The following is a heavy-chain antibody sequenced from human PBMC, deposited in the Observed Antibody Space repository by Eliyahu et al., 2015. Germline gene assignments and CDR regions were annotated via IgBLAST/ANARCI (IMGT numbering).Heavy chain of an antibody. CDR3: ARERGYCSNGVCPYYFDY. J-gene: IGHJ4*02. CDR1: GYTFXSYX. D-gene: IGHD2-8*01. CDR2: VTPSGSGT. V-gene: IGHV1-46*01. Sequence: QVQLVQSGAEVKKPGASXXVSXKASGYTFXSYXIHWVRXAPGQGLEWMGIVTPSGSGTRSAQKFQGRVTLTSDTSTSTVYMELSSLRSDDTAVYYCARERGYCSNGVCPYYFDYWGQGALVTVSS.